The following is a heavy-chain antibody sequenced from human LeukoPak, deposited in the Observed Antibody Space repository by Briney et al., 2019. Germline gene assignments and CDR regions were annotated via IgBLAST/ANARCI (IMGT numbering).Heavy chain of an antibody. V-gene: IGHV4-38-2*02. CDR2: IYHSGST. D-gene: IGHD5-18*01. CDR3: ATLQDTAMVKSFYYYYYMDV. CDR1: GYSISSGYY. Sequence: SETLSLTCTVSGYSISSGYYWGWIRQPPGKGLEWIGSIYHSGSTYYNPSLKSRVTISVDTSKNQFSLKLSSVTAADTAVYYCATLQDTAMVKSFYYYYYMDVWGKGTTVTVSS. J-gene: IGHJ6*03.